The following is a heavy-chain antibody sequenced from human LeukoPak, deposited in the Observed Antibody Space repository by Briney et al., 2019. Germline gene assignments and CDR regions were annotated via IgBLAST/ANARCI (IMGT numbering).Heavy chain of an antibody. V-gene: IGHV1-69*13. J-gene: IGHJ4*02. CDR3: AREDGSGSYYSDY. Sequence: ASVKVSCKASGGTFSSYAISWVRQAPGQGLEWMGGIIPIFGTANYAQKFQGRVTITADESTSTAYMELSSLRSGDTAVYYCAREDGSGSYYSDYWGQGTLVTVSS. CDR1: GGTFSSYA. D-gene: IGHD3-10*01. CDR2: IIPIFGTA.